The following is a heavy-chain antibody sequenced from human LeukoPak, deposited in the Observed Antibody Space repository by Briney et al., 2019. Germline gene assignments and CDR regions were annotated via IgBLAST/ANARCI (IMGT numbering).Heavy chain of an antibody. CDR2: INHSGST. CDR3: ARETGTDAFDI. V-gene: IGHV4-39*07. CDR1: GGSISSGGYY. J-gene: IGHJ3*02. Sequence: SETLSLTCAVSGGSISSGGYYWSWIRQPPGKGLEWIGEINHSGSTNYNPSLKSRVTISVDTSNNQFSLKLSSVTAADTAVYYCARETGTDAFDIWGQGTVVTVSS. D-gene: IGHD1-1*01.